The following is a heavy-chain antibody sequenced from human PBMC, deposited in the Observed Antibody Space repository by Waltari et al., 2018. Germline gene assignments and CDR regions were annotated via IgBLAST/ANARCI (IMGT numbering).Heavy chain of an antibody. CDR2: IIPIFGTA. J-gene: IGHJ4*02. D-gene: IGHD3-10*01. CDR1: GGPFSSYA. CDR3: ARNGGGFFDY. Sequence: QVQLVQSGAEVKKTGSSVKVSCKASGGPFSSYAITWVRQAPGQGLEWMVGIIPIFGTANYAQKFQGRVTITTDESTSTAYMELSSLRSEDTAVYYCARNGGGFFDYWGQGTLVTVSS. V-gene: IGHV1-69*05.